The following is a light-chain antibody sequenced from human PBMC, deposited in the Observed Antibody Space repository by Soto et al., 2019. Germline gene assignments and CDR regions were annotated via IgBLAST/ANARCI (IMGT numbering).Light chain of an antibody. CDR1: SSDIGTYNY. Sequence: QSALTQPASVSGSPGQSITISCTGSSSDIGTYNYVSWYQHSPGKAPKLIIYEVSNRPSGISNRFSGSKSGNTASLTISGLQAEDEADYHCSSFTSTTILVFGGGTKVTVL. CDR3: SSFTSTTILV. J-gene: IGLJ2*01. CDR2: EVS. V-gene: IGLV2-14*01.